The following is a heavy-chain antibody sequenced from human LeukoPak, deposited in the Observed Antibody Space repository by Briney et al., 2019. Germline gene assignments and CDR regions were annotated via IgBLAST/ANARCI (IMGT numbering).Heavy chain of an antibody. V-gene: IGHV4-61*02. D-gene: IGHD6-19*01. J-gene: IGHJ3*02. CDR2: IYTSGST. CDR3: ARGSGWFKDAFDI. CDR1: GGSISSGSYY. Sequence: PSQTLSLTCTVSGGSISSGSYYWSRIRQPAGKGLEWIGRIYTSGSTNYNPSLKSRVTISVDTSKNQFSLKLSSVTAADTAVYYCARGSGWFKDAFDIWGQGTMVTVSS.